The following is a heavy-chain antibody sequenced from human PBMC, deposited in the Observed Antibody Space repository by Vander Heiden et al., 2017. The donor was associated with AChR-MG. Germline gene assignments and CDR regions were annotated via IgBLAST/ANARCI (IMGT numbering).Heavy chain of an antibody. J-gene: IGHJ4*02. CDR3: AHRFLAARPSSHFDY. CDR2: IYWDDDK. D-gene: IGHD6-6*01. V-gene: IGHV2-5*02. Sequence: QITLKESGPTLVKPTQTLTLTCTFSGFSLSTSGVGVGWIRQPPGKALEWLALIYWDDDKRYSPSLKSRLTITKDTSKNQVVLTMTNMDPVDTATYYCAHRFLAARPSSHFDYWGQGTLVTVSS. CDR1: GFSLSTSGVG.